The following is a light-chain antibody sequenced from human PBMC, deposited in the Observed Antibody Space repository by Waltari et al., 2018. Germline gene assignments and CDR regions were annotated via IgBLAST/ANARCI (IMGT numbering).Light chain of an antibody. V-gene: IGLV2-14*03. CDR1: SSDIGGYSF. CDR2: DVS. CDR3: SSYSNTNTPYVVLL. J-gene: IGLJ2*01. Sequence: QSALTQHASVSGSPGQSITISCTGTSSDIGGYSFVSCYQQHPGKAPKLMIYDVSNRPSGVSDRFSGSKSGNTASLTISGLQAEDEADYYCSSYSNTNTPYVVLLFGGGTKLTVL.